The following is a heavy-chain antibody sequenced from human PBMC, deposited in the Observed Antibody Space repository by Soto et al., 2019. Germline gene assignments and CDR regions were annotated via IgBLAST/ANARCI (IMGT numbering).Heavy chain of an antibody. CDR3: ARDHHPQYRYFDRSYYYGMDV. J-gene: IGHJ6*02. V-gene: IGHV3-7*01. CDR1: GFTFSSYW. CDR2: IKQDGSEK. Sequence: GGSLRLSCAASGFTFSSYWMSWVRQAPGKGLEWVANIKQDGSEKYYVDSVKGRFTISRDNAKNSLYLQMNSLRAEDTAVCYCARDHHPQYRYFDRSYYYGMDVWGQGTTVTVSS. D-gene: IGHD3-9*01.